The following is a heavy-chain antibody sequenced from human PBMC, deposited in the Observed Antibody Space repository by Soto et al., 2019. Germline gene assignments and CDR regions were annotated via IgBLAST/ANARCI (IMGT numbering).Heavy chain of an antibody. V-gene: IGHV1-46*03. D-gene: IGHD6-13*01. J-gene: IGHJ3*02. Sequence: ASVKGSCKASENTFSTYSLHWVRQAPGQGLEWMGVINPTTTTTTDAQKFQGRVTMTRDTSTSTVFLELSSLRSGDTAVYYCARDLYSTSWYVRAFDMWGQGTMVTVSS. CDR3: ARDLYSTSWYVRAFDM. CDR1: ENTFSTYS. CDR2: INPTTTTT.